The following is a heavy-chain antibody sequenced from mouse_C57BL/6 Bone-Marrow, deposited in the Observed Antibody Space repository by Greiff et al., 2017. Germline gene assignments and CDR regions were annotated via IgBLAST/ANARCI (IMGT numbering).Heavy chain of an antibody. Sequence: QVQLQQPGAELVKPGASVKLSCKASGYTFTSYWMHWVKQRPGRGLEWIGRIDPHSGGTKYNEKFKSKATLTVDKPSSTAYMQRSSLTSEDSAVYYCAHGNYFYWYFAVWGTGTTVTVSS. CDR2: IDPHSGGT. V-gene: IGHV1-72*01. D-gene: IGHD2-1*01. CDR1: GYTFTSYW. J-gene: IGHJ1*03. CDR3: AHGNYFYWYFAV.